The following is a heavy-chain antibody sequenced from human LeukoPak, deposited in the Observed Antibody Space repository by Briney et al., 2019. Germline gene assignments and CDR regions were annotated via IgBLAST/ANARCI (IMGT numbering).Heavy chain of an antibody. CDR2: ISGDGGST. Sequence: SGGSLGLSCAAPGFMFHDYAIHWVRQAPGKGLEWVSLISGDGGSTFYTDSVKGRFTISRDNSKNSLYLQMSSLRSEDTALYYCAGESESSGWYDYWGPGTLVNVSS. CDR1: GFMFHDYA. D-gene: IGHD6-19*01. J-gene: IGHJ4*02. CDR3: AGESESSGWYDY. V-gene: IGHV3-43*02.